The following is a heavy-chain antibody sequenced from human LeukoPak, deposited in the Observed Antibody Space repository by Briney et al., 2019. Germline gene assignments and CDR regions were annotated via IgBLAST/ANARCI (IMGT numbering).Heavy chain of an antibody. CDR3: ARASDSSGYYYWFDP. CDR2: IYHSGSI. V-gene: IGHV4-38-2*02. D-gene: IGHD3-22*01. CDR1: GGSISSGYY. Sequence: SETLSLTCTVSGGSISSGYYWGWIRQPPGKGLEWIGSIYHSGSIYYNPSLKSRVTISVDTSKNQFSLKLSSVTAADTAVYYCARASDSSGYYYWFDPWGQGALVTVSS. J-gene: IGHJ5*02.